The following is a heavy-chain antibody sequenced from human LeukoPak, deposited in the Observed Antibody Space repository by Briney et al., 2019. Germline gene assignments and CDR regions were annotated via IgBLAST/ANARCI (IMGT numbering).Heavy chain of an antibody. D-gene: IGHD6-13*01. CDR3: AREMRQLTKLTFDY. CDR1: GGSISSYY. J-gene: IGHJ4*02. Sequence: KPSENLSLTCTVSGGSISSYYWSWIRQPAGKGLEWIGRIYTSGSTNYNPSLKSRVTMSVDTSKNQFSLKLSSVTAADTAVYYCAREMRQLTKLTFDYWGQGTLVTVSS. CDR2: IYTSGST. V-gene: IGHV4-4*07.